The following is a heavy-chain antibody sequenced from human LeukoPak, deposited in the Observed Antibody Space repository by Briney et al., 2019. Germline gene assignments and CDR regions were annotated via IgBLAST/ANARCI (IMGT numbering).Heavy chain of an antibody. D-gene: IGHD5-18*01. CDR1: GFTFSSYS. V-gene: IGHV3-21*01. CDR2: ISSSSSYI. J-gene: IGHJ4*02. Sequence: GGSLRLSCAASGFTFSSYSMNWVRQAPGKGLEWVSSISSSSSYIYYADSVKGRFTISRDNAKNTLYLQMNSLRAEDTAVYYCARDNLYIRRGYNHPRGFDYWGQGTLVTVSS. CDR3: ARDNLYIRRGYNHPRGFDY.